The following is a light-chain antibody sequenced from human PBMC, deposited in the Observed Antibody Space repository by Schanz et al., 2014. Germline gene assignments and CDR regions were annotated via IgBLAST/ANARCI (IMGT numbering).Light chain of an antibody. CDR3: QQSYSTS. Sequence: DIQMTQSPSTLSASVGDRVTITCRASQSISAWLAWYQQKPGRAPKLLVYAASTLQSGVPSRFSGSGSGTDFTLTINNLQPEDFATYYCQQSYSTSFGGGTRVEIK. V-gene: IGKV1-39*01. J-gene: IGKJ4*01. CDR2: AAS. CDR1: QSISAW.